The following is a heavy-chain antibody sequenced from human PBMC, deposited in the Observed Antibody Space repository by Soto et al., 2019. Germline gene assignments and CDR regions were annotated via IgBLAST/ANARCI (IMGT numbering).Heavy chain of an antibody. V-gene: IGHV4-30-2*01. D-gene: IGHD3-9*01. CDR2: IHHSGST. CDR3: ARGSGDILTGLDY. CDR1: GGSISSGGYS. Sequence: SETLSLTCAVSGGSISSGGYSWSWIRQPPGKGLEWIGYIHHSGSTYYNPSLKSRVTISVDRSKNQFSLKLSSVTAADTAVYYCARGSGDILTGLDYWGQGTLVTVSS. J-gene: IGHJ4*02.